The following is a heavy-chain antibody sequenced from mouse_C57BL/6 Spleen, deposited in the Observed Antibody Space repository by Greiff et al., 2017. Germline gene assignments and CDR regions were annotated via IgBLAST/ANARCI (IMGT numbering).Heavy chain of an antibody. CDR3: ARGEITTVQFAD. V-gene: IGHV1-39*01. CDR1: GYSFTDYN. CDR2: INPHYGAT. D-gene: IGHD1-1*01. J-gene: IGHJ3*01. Sequence: VQLQQSGPELVKPGASVKISCKASGYSFTDYNMNWVKQSHGKSLEWIGVINPHYGATRYNQKFKGKATLTVDQSSSTAYMQLNSLTSEDSAVYYCARGEITTVQFADWGQGTMVTVSA.